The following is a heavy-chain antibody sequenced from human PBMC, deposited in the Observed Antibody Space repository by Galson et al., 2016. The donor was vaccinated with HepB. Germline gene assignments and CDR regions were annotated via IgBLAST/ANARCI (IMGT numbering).Heavy chain of an antibody. CDR3: AGDRDNYGSGSDY. CDR2: ITTYSGDT. V-gene: IGHV1-18*01. J-gene: IGHJ4*02. Sequence: SVKVSCKASGYSFTSHSISWVQQAPGQGLEWMGYITTYSGDTYYAPNLQGRVTMTTDTSTRTAYMELRSPSSDDTAVYYCAGDRDNYGSGSDYWGQGTLVTVSS. D-gene: IGHD3-10*01. CDR1: GYSFTSHS.